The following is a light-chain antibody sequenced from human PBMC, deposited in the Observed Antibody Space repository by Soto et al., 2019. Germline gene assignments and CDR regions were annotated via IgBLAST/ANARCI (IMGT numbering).Light chain of an antibody. CDR3: AAWDHSLNGFYV. CDR2: SSN. CDR1: SSNIGTNT. J-gene: IGLJ1*01. Sequence: QSVLTQPPSASGTPGQRVTISCSGSSSNIGTNTVNWYQQLPGTAPKLLIFSSNQRPSGVSDRFSGSKSGTSASLAISGLQSEDEADYYCAAWDHSLNGFYVFGTGTKVTVL. V-gene: IGLV1-44*01.